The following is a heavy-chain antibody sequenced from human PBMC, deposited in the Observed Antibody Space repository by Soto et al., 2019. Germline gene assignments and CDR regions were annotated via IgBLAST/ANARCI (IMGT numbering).Heavy chain of an antibody. CDR1: GGQFSSYA. J-gene: IGHJ4*02. CDR2: IIPVFDTV. V-gene: IGHV1-69*01. D-gene: IGHD3-22*01. CDR3: ARAGSGYVWFNEF. Sequence: QEQLVQSGAEVKKSGTSVKVSCKDTGGQFSSYAVSWVRQAPGQGLEWMGGIIPVFDTVYYAQKFQGRVTITADESTNTAYMELSSLRSEDTTMYYCARAGSGYVWFNEFWGQGTLVTVSS.